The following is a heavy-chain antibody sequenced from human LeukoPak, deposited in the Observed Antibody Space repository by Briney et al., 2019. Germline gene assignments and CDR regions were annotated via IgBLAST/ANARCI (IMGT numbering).Heavy chain of an antibody. V-gene: IGHV4-38-2*02. D-gene: IGHD3-22*01. CDR1: GYSISSGYY. Sequence: PSETLSLTCTVSGYSISSGYYWGWIRQSPGKGLEWIATIFHSGSIYYSPFLKSRVTLSVDTSKNQFFLKLNSVNAADTAVYYCARMGVSYYYDSSTYYPLAFDVWGQGTAVTVSS. CDR2: IFHSGSI. J-gene: IGHJ3*01. CDR3: ARMGVSYYYDSSTYYPLAFDV.